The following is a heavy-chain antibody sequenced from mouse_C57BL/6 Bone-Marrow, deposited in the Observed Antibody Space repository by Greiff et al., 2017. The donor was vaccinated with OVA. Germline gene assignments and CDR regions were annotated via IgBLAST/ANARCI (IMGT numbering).Heavy chain of an antibody. J-gene: IGHJ2*01. CDR1: GFTFSSYA. CDR3: TREKAYLNYVDN. Sequence: EVKVEESGGGLVKPGGSLKLSCAASGFTFSSYAMSWVRQTPEKRLEWVATISDGGSYTYYPDNVKGRFTISRDNAKNNLYLQMSLLKSEATAMYYLTREKAYLNYVDNWGQGTTLTV. CDR2: ISDGGSYT. V-gene: IGHV5-4*01. D-gene: IGHD6-1*01.